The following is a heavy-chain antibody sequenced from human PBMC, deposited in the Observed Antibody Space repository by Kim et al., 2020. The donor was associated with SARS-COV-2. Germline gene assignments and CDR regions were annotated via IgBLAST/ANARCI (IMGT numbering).Heavy chain of an antibody. CDR1: GGSITTKTYY. D-gene: IGHD3-3*01. CDR2: IYYSGTT. J-gene: IGHJ6*02. CDR3: ARRVQLAGVVGWAYNKAV. Sequence: SETLSLTCTVSGGSITTKTYYWDWIRQPPEKGLEWVATIYYSGTTQFHPSLKSRATTSMDTSKNQVSLKLSSATAADTAVYYCARRVQLAGVVGWAYNKAVWGPGTTVTVSS. V-gene: IGHV4-39*01.